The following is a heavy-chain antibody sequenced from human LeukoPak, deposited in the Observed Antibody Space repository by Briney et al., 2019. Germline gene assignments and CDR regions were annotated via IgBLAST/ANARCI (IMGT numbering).Heavy chain of an antibody. J-gene: IGHJ4*02. V-gene: IGHV4-4*07. CDR2: IFSSGRN. D-gene: IGHD3-16*01. CDR1: GGSITNYY. CDR3: AREAGDYDAGGYPPSPYYFDL. Sequence: PSETLSLTCSVSGGSITNYYWSWIRQPAGKGPEWIGRIFSSGRNNYNPSLKSRLLVSVDPSKNQFSLRLSSVTAADTAVYYCAREAGDYDAGGYPPSPYYFDLWGQGTLVTVSS.